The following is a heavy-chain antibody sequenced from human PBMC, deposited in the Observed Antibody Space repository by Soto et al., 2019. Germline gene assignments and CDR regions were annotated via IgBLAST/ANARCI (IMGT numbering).Heavy chain of an antibody. CDR2: IYHSGNT. V-gene: IGHV4-30-4*01. CDR3: AREVSAVQNDSSGPVAG. Sequence: PSETLSLTCTVSGGSISSGDYYWSWIRQPPGKGLEWIGYIYHSGNTYYSPSLKCRVSISLDTSKNQFSLKLSSVTAAETAVYYCAREVSAVQNDSSGPVAGWGQGTLVTVSS. J-gene: IGHJ4*02. D-gene: IGHD3-22*01. CDR1: GGSISSGDYY.